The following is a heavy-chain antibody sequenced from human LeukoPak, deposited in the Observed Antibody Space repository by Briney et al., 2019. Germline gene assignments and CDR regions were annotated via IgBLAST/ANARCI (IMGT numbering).Heavy chain of an antibody. J-gene: IGHJ4*02. CDR3: ARASEDSRGHYQGFDS. D-gene: IGHD3-22*01. Sequence: GGSLRLSCAASGFTFSDCYMGWIRQAPGKGLEWLSYISDNGRNIYYADSVKGRFTIFRDNANFLPYLQINRLRAEDTAVYYCARASEDSRGHYQGFDSWGQGTRVTVSS. CDR2: ISDNGRNI. CDR1: GFTFSDCY. V-gene: IGHV3-11*01.